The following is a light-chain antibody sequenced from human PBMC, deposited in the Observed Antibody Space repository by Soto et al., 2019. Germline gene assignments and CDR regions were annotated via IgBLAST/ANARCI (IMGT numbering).Light chain of an antibody. CDR2: DVS. V-gene: IGLV2-14*03. CDR3: SSYTATRTVV. J-gene: IGLJ3*02. Sequence: QSALTQPASVSGSPGQSITIACTGTNSDVGGYNSVSWYQLHPGKAPRLVIYDVSIRPPAVSDRFSGSTSGNTASLTISGLQAEDEAEYYCSSYTATRTVVFGGGTKQTVL. CDR1: NSDVGGYNS.